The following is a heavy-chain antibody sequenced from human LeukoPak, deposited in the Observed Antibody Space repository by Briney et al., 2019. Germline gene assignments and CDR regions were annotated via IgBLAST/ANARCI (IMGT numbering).Heavy chain of an antibody. CDR3: ARESSSGWYGVNDAFDI. CDR2: INHSGST. CDR1: GGSFSGYY. D-gene: IGHD6-19*01. V-gene: IGHV4-34*01. J-gene: IGHJ3*02. Sequence: SETLSLTCAVYGGSFSGYYWSWIRQPPGKGLEWIGEINHSGSTNYNPSLKSRVTISLDTSKNQFSLKLSSVTAADTAVYYCARESSSGWYGVNDAFDIWGQGTMVTVSS.